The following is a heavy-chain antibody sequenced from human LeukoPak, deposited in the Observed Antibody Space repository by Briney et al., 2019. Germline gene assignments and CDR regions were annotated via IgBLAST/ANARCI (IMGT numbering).Heavy chain of an antibody. D-gene: IGHD3-22*01. CDR2: VSTNNGNT. Sequence: ASVEVSCKASGYTFTNHGISWVRQAPGQGLEWMGWVSTNNGNTNYAQKLQGRVTMTTDTSASTAYMELRSLRSDDTAVYYCARNFYDSRGYSHFDPWGQGTLVTVSS. J-gene: IGHJ5*02. CDR3: ARNFYDSRGYSHFDP. V-gene: IGHV1-18*01. CDR1: GYTFTNHG.